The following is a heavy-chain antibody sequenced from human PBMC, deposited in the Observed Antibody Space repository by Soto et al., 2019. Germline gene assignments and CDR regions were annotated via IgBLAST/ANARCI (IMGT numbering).Heavy chain of an antibody. V-gene: IGHV4-59*08. CDR3: ARPGRDWGALHY. J-gene: IGHJ4*02. Sequence: WTWIRQPPGKGLEWIGFLYYSGSTNYNPSLQSRVTISVDTSKNQFSLKMNSVTAADTAVYYCARPGRDWGALHYWGQGTLVTVSS. D-gene: IGHD7-27*01. CDR2: LYYSGST.